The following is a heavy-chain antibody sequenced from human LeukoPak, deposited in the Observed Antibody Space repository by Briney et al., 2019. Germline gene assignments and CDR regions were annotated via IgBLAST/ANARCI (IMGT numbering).Heavy chain of an antibody. Sequence: ASVTVSFKGSGYTFTSYGISWVGQAPGQGREGMGWISAYNGNTNYAQKLQGRVTMTTDTSTSTAYMELRSLRSDDTAVYYCARVPSSGYYYYYCGMDVWGQGTTVTVSS. J-gene: IGHJ6*02. V-gene: IGHV1-18*01. CDR3: ARVPSSGYYYYYCGMDV. CDR1: GYTFTSYG. D-gene: IGHD3-22*01. CDR2: ISAYNGNT.